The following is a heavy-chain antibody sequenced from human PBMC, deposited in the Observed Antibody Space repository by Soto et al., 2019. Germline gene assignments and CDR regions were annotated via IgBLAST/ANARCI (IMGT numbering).Heavy chain of an antibody. J-gene: IGHJ6*02. Sequence: QVQLVQSGAEVKKPGSSVKVSCKASGGTFSSYAISWVRQAPGQGLEWMGGIIPIFGTANYAQKFQGRVTITADESTSTAYMELSSLRSEDTAVYYCARVVVVPAATPDYYYYYGMDVWGQGTTVSVS. V-gene: IGHV1-69*01. CDR3: ARVVVVPAATPDYYYYYGMDV. D-gene: IGHD2-2*01. CDR1: GGTFSSYA. CDR2: IIPIFGTA.